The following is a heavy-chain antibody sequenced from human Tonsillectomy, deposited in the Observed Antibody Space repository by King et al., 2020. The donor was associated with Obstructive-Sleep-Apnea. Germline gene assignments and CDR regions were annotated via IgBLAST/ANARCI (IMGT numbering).Heavy chain of an antibody. J-gene: IGHJ4*02. CDR3: ASSWCVKDSSSCSFDY. D-gene: IGHD6-13*01. Sequence: VQLVESGGGVVQPGRSLRLSCAASGFSFRSYGMHWVRQAPGKGLEWMAVIWYDGSNKYYADSVKGRFTISRDNSKNTLSLQMNSLRAEDTAVYYCASSWCVKDSSSCSFDYWGQGTLVTVSS. CDR1: GFSFRSYG. CDR2: IWYDGSNK. V-gene: IGHV3-33*01.